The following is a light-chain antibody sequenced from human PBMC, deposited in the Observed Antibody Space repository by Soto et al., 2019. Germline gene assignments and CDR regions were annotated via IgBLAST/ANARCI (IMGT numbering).Light chain of an antibody. J-gene: IGLJ2*01. V-gene: IGLV1-51*01. CDR2: DNN. CDR3: GTRVSALGVAV. CDR1: SSNIGNNY. Sequence: QSALTQPPSVSAAPGQKVTISCSGSSSNIGNNYVSWYQQLPGTAPKLLIYDNNKRPSGMPDRSSGSKSGTSATLCIIGLQTGDKADYYCGTRVSALGVAVFGGGT.